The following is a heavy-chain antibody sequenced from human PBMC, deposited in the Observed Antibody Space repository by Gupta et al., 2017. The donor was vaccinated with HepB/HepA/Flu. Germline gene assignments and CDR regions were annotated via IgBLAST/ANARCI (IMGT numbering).Heavy chain of an antibody. CDR1: TFSNAW. J-gene: IGHJ4*02. Sequence: TFSNAWMSWVRQAPGKGLEWVGRIKSKTDGGTTDYAAPVKGRFTISRDDSKNTLYLQMNSLKTEDTAVYYCTTVPTDMVLIYFDYWGQGTLVTVSS. D-gene: IGHD4/OR15-4a*01. CDR2: IKSKTDGGTT. CDR3: TTVPTDMVLIYFDY. V-gene: IGHV3-15*01.